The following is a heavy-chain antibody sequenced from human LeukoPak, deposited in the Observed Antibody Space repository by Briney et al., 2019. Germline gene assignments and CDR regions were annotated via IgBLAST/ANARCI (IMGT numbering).Heavy chain of an antibody. CDR2: IYYSGST. CDR3: ARANRGYSGTPHPFDY. Sequence: KPSETLSLTCTVSGGSISSYYWSWIRQPPGKGLEWIGYIYYSGSTNYNPSLKSRVTISVDTSKNQFSLKLSSVTAADTAVYYCARANRGYSGTPHPFDYWGQGTLVTVSS. J-gene: IGHJ4*02. CDR1: GGSISSYY. D-gene: IGHD6-13*01. V-gene: IGHV4-59*01.